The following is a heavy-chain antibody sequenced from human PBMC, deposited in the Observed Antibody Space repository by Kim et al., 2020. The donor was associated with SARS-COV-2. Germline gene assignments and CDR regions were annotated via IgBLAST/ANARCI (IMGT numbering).Heavy chain of an antibody. V-gene: IGHV3-15*01. J-gene: IGHJ4*02. D-gene: IGHD5-18*01. CDR3: TTDKRYTAFDY. Sequence: TDYAAPVKGRFTISRDDSKNPLYLQMNSLKTEDTAVYYCTTDKRYTAFDYWGQGTLVTVSS. CDR2: T.